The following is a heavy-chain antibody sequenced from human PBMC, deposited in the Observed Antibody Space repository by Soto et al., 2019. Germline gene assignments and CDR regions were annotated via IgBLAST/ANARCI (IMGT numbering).Heavy chain of an antibody. D-gene: IGHD3-22*01. CDR3: ARSNYYDDYLCLSDY. V-gene: IGHV3-20*04. J-gene: IGHJ4*02. Sequence: EVQLVESGGGVVRPGGSLRLSCAASGFTFDDFGMSWVREAPGKGLEWVAGINWNGATIGYADSVKGRFTISRDNAKNSLYLQMSSLRAEDTALFYCARSNYYDDYLCLSDYWGQGTLVTVPS. CDR2: INWNGATI. CDR1: GFTFDDFG.